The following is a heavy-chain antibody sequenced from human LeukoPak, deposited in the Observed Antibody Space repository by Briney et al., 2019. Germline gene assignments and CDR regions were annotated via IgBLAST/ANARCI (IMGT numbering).Heavy chain of an antibody. CDR1: GFTFIIDW. V-gene: IGHV3-7*01. Sequence: GGSLRLSCAASGFTFIIDWMSWVRQAPGKWLEWVASMNQDGSEIYYVDSVKGGFTISRDNAENSLYLQMHSLRAEATAVYYCARESTYSYAYALDYWGQGTLVTVSS. D-gene: IGHD5-18*01. CDR2: MNQDGSEI. J-gene: IGHJ4*02. CDR3: ARESTYSYAYALDY.